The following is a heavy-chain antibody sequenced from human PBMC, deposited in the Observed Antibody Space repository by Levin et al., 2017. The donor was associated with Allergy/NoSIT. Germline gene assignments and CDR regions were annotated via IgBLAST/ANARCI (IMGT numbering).Heavy chain of an antibody. CDR2: INHSGST. CDR3: ARDLPAQGVDY. CDR1: GGSFSGYY. J-gene: IGHJ4*02. Sequence: ESLKISCAVYGGSFSGYYWSWIRQPPGKGLEWIGEINHSGSTNYNPSLKSRVTISVDTSKNQFSLKLSSVTAADTAVYYCARDLPAQGVDYWGQGTLVTVSS. V-gene: IGHV4-34*01. D-gene: IGHD2-2*01.